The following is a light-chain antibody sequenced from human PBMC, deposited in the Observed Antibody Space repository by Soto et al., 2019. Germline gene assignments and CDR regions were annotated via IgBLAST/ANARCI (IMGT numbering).Light chain of an antibody. V-gene: IGKV2-30*01. CDR1: QSLVYSNGYTY. Sequence: DVVLTQSPLSLPVTLGQPASISCRSSQSLVYSNGYTYLSWFQQRPGQSPRRLIYKVSNLDSGVXGXSSGSESGTDFTLKISSVEAEDVGVYYCMQGTHLPYTFGQWTKLEIK. CDR3: MQGTHLPYT. CDR2: KVS. J-gene: IGKJ2*01.